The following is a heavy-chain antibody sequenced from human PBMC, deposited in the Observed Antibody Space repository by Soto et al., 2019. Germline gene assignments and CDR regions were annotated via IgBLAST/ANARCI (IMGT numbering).Heavy chain of an antibody. CDR3: ARNRYYSRSGYSYGSHP. D-gene: IGHD5-18*01. CDR2: INHSGST. V-gene: IGHV4-34*01. Sequence: PSETLSLTCAVYGGSFSGYYWSWIRQPPGKGLEWIGEINHSGSTNYNPSLKSRVTISVDTSKNQFSLKLSSVTAADTAVYYCARNRYYSRSGYSYGSHPWGQGTLVTXSS. J-gene: IGHJ5*02. CDR1: GGSFSGYY.